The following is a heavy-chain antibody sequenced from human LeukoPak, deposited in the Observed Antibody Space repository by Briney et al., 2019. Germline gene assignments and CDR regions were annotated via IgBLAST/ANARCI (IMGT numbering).Heavy chain of an antibody. V-gene: IGHV1-18*01. CDR1: GYTFTNYG. J-gene: IGHJ5*02. Sequence: ASVKVSCKASGYTFTNYGISWVRQAPGQGLEWMAWISTYDHDTNYAQKFRGRVTMTTDTSTSTAHMELRSLGSDDTAVYYCVRDYFCSGGTCDDCFDPWGQGTLVTVSS. CDR2: ISTYDHDT. D-gene: IGHD2-15*01. CDR3: VRDYFCSGGTCDDCFDP.